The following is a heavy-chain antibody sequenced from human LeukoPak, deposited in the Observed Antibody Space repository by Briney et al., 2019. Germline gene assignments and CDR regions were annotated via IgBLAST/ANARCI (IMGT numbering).Heavy chain of an antibody. J-gene: IGHJ6*02. D-gene: IGHD2-15*01. CDR1: GFTFSSYA. Sequence: GGSLRLSCATSGFTFSSYAMHWVRQAPGKGLEYVSSISSNEGNTYYANSVKGRFTISRDNSKNTLFLQMGSLRSEDMAVYYCARGLGYCSGGSCSPRSYYYGMDVWGQGTTVTVSS. CDR3: ARGLGYCSGGSCSPRSYYYGMDV. V-gene: IGHV3-64*01. CDR2: ISSNEGNT.